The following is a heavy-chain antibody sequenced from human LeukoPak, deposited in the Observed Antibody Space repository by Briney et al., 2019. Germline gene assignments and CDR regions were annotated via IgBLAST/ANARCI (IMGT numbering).Heavy chain of an antibody. CDR1: GFTISNYR. V-gene: IGHV3-74*03. Sequence: GGSLRLSCVGSGFTISNYRMHWVRQAPGTGLVWVSRIHPDGSITTYADSVKGRFTISRDNAKNTLYLQMNSLRAEDTAVYYCAPQQTYSPYNWFDPWGQGTLVTVSS. CDR3: APQQTYSPYNWFDP. D-gene: IGHD5-12*01. J-gene: IGHJ5*02. CDR2: IHPDGSIT.